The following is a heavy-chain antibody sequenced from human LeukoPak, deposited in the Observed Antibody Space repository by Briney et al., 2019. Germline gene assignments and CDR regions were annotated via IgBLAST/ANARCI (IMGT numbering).Heavy chain of an antibody. V-gene: IGHV3-23*01. D-gene: IGHD1-26*01. J-gene: IGHJ6*02. CDR1: VFTFSSYA. Sequence: GGSLRLSCAASVFTFSSYAMSWVRQAPGRGLEWVSGIRGTGGNTYYAESVKGRFTISRDNSKNTLYLQMTSLRAEDTAVFYCAKDREYSGSYRPGPTRYYYGMDVWGQGTTVTVSS. CDR3: AKDREYSGSYRPGPTRYYYGMDV. CDR2: IRGTGGNT.